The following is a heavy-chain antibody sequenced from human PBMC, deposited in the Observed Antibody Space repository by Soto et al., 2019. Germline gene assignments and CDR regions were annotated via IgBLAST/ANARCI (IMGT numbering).Heavy chain of an antibody. Sequence: ASVKVSCKASGYTFTSYYMNWVRQAPGQGLEWLGIINPSGGYTTYAQRFLGRVTMTSDTSTSTVYMELSSLRSEDTAVYYCARGDNAEGYYYYYGMDVWGQGTTVTVSS. V-gene: IGHV1-46*03. CDR3: ARGDNAEGYYYYYGMDV. CDR2: INPSGGYT. CDR1: GYTFTSYY. J-gene: IGHJ6*02.